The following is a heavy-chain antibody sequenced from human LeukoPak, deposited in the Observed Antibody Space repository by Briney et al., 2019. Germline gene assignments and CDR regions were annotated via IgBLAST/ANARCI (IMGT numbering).Heavy chain of an antibody. CDR2: ISYDGSNK. Sequence: GRSLRLSCAASGFTFSSYAMHWVRQAPGKGLEWVAVISYDGSNKYYADSVKGRFTISRDNSKNTLYLQMNSLRAEDTAVYYCARQKVGAADRLDYWGQETLVTVSS. CDR3: ARQKVGAADRLDY. CDR1: GFTFSSYA. D-gene: IGHD1-26*01. J-gene: IGHJ4*02. V-gene: IGHV3-30-3*01.